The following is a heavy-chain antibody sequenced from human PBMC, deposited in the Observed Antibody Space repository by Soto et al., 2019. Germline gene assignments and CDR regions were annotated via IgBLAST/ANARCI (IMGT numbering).Heavy chain of an antibody. V-gene: IGHV1-18*01. J-gene: IGHJ6*03. Sequence: ASVKVSCKASGYTFTSYGISWVRQAPGQGLEWMGWISAYNGNTNYAQKLQGRVTMTTDTSTSTAYMELRSLRSDDTAVYYCARGKIVPAAMKYYYYYMDVWGKGTTVTVSS. CDR3: ARGKIVPAAMKYYYYYMDV. CDR2: ISAYNGNT. D-gene: IGHD2-2*01. CDR1: GYTFTSYG.